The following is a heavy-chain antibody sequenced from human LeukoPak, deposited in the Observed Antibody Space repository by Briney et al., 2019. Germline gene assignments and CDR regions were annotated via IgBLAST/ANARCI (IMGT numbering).Heavy chain of an antibody. CDR1: GYTFTSYD. Sequence: GASVSLSCTASGYTFTSYDINRVRQAAGPGLEWMGWMNPNSGNTGYAQKLQSRVTITRNKSITTAYMELSRLRSTPTAVLSCSRGLVRWSSTSCINWFDGWGQGTLVTVSS. D-gene: IGHD2-2*01. CDR3: SRGLVRWSSTSCINWFDG. J-gene: IGHJ5*02. V-gene: IGHV1-8*01. CDR2: MNPNSGNT.